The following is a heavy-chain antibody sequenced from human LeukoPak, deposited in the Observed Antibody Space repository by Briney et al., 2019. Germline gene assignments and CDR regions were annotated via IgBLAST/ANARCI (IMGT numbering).Heavy chain of an antibody. J-gene: IGHJ3*02. CDR1: GGSFSGYY. V-gene: IGHV4-34*01. CDR2: INHSGST. CDR3: ARGGLTTGAFDI. D-gene: IGHD1-1*01. Sequence: SETLSLTCAVYGGSFSGYYWSWIRQPPGKGLEWIGEINHSGSTNYNPSLKSRVTISVDTSKNQFSLKLSSVTAADTAVYYCARGGLTTGAFDIWGQGTMVTVSS.